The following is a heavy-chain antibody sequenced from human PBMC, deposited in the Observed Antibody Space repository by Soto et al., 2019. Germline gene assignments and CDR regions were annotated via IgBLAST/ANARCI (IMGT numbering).Heavy chain of an antibody. J-gene: IGHJ3*02. D-gene: IGHD3-3*01. CDR3: ASGGGVGVAGSAAFDM. V-gene: IGHV1-2*02. CDR2: INPATGAA. Sequence: QLHLVQSGAVVKKPGASVTVSCSASGYPVTAYYMHWVRQAPGRGLEWMGGINPATGAAKYTQTYRGRVTMTRDTATSTVFMELSGLPSEDTAVFYCASGGGVGVAGSAAFDMWGQGTLVTVSS. CDR1: GYPVTAYY.